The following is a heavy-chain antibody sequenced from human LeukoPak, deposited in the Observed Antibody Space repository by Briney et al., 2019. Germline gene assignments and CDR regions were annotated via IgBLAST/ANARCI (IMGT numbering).Heavy chain of an antibody. Sequence: GGSLRLSCAASGLTFNDFAMTWVRQAPGKGLEWVSTIADAGTYYADSVKGRFIIPRDNSKNMLYLQLNSLRADDTAMYYCARNLGPFDVRGHGTMVTVSS. CDR3: ARNLGPFDV. V-gene: IGHV3-23*01. CDR1: GLTFNDFA. CDR2: IADAGT. D-gene: IGHD3-16*01. J-gene: IGHJ3*01.